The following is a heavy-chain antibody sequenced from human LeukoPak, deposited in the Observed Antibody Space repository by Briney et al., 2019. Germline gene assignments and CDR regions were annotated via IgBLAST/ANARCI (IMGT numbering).Heavy chain of an antibody. V-gene: IGHV4-34*01. J-gene: IGHJ4*02. D-gene: IGHD3-16*02. CDR2: INHSGST. CDR1: GGSFSGYY. CDR3: AKEGYDYVWGSYPTIDY. Sequence: SETLSLTCAVYGGSFSGYYWSWIRQPPGKGLEWIGEINHSGSTNYNPSLKSRVTISVDTSKNQFSLKLGSVTAADTAVYYCAKEGYDYVWGSYPTIDYWGQGTLVTVSS.